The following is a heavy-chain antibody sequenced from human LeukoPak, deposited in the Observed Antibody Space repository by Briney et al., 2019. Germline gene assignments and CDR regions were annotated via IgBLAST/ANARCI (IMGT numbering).Heavy chain of an antibody. CDR3: ARVSAITGATDALDF. CDR1: GFTFSDHF. J-gene: IGHJ3*01. V-gene: IGHV3-72*01. D-gene: IGHD1-20*01. CDR2: IRKKPNSYTT. Sequence: GGSLRLSCAASGFTFSDHFMDWVRQAPGKGLEWVGRIRKKPNSYTTEYAASVKGRFTFSRDDSKNSLHLQMNSLETEDTAVYYCARVSAITGATDALDFWGQGTMVTVSS.